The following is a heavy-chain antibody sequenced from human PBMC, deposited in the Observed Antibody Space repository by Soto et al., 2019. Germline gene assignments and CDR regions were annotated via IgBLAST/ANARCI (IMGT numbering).Heavy chain of an antibody. CDR3: ARSREFDY. CDR2: IYYSGST. V-gene: IGHV4-39*01. Sequence: KTSETLSLTCTVSGGSISSSSYYWGWIRQPPGKGLEWIGSIYYSGSTYYNPSLKSRVTISVDTSKNQFSLKLSSVTAADTAVYYCARSREFDYWSQGTLVTVSS. J-gene: IGHJ4*02. CDR1: GGSISSSSYY.